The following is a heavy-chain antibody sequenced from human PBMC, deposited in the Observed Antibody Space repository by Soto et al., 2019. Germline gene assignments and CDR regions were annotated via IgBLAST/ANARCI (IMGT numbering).Heavy chain of an antibody. J-gene: IGHJ3*02. CDR3: AKDRGTGDYGVNAFDT. D-gene: IGHD7-27*01. V-gene: IGHV3-23*01. CDR2: ISGSGDET. CDR1: GFTFSVYA. Sequence: EVQVLESGRDLVQPGGSLRLSCAASGFTFSVYAMCWVRQAPGKGLEWVSTISGSGDETYYADSVKGRFTSYRDNSKHTLYLQMNSLRGEDSAIYFCAKDRGTGDYGVNAFDTWGQGTKVTVSS.